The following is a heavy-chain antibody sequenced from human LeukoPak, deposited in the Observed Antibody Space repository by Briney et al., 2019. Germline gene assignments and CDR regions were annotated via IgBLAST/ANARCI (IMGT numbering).Heavy chain of an antibody. CDR3: ARGYYDSSGYSYDY. D-gene: IGHD3-22*01. V-gene: IGHV1-18*01. CDR2: ISAYNGNT. CDR1: GYTFTTYG. J-gene: IGHJ4*02. Sequence: ASVKVSCKASGYTFTTYGISWVRQAPGQGLEWMGWISAYNGNTNYAQKLQGRVTMTTDTSTSTAYMELRSLRSDDTAMYYCARGYYDSSGYSYDYWGQGTLVTVSS.